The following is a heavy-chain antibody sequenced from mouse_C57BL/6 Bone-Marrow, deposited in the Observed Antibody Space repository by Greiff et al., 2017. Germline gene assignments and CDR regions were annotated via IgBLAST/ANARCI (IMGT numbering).Heavy chain of an antibody. CDR1: GFTFSSYA. J-gene: IGHJ4*01. Sequence: EVHLVESGEGLVKPGGSLKLSCAASGFTFSSYAMSWVRQTPEKRLEWVAYISSGGDYIYYADTVKGRFTISRDNDRNTLYLQMSSLKSEDTAMYYCTKVSIYYYGSSPDFDAMDYWGQGTSVTVSS. CDR3: TKVSIYYYGSSPDFDAMDY. D-gene: IGHD1-1*01. V-gene: IGHV5-9-1*02. CDR2: ISSGGDYI.